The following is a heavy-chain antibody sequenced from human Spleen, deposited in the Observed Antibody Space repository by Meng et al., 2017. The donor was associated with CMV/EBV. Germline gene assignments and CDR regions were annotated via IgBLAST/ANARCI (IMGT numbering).Heavy chain of an antibody. V-gene: IGHV1-69*02. J-gene: IGHJ6*02. CDR3: ARGVWKYYDFWSGYYKGVYYYYYGMDV. CDR2: IIPMLGIT. D-gene: IGHD3-3*01. CDR1: GGTFSSYT. Sequence: SVKVSCKTSGGTFSSYTISWVRQAPGQGLEWMGRIIPMLGITNYAQKLQGRVTMTTDTSTSTAYMELRSLRSDDTAVYYCARGVWKYYDFWSGYYKGVYYYYYGMDVWGQGTTVTVSS.